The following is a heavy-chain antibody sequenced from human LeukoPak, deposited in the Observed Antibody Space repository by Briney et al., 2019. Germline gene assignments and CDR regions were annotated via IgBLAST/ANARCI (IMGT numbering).Heavy chain of an antibody. D-gene: IGHD4-17*01. CDR1: GFTFGDYA. J-gene: IGHJ1*01. Sequence: GGSLRLSCTASGFTFGDYALSWFRQAPGKGLEWVSAISGSGGSTYYADSVKGRFTISRDNSKNTLYLQMNSLRAEDTAVYYCVKEIYGDSTGGRFQHWGQGTLVTVSS. V-gene: IGHV3-23*01. CDR3: VKEIYGDSTGGRFQH. CDR2: ISGSGGST.